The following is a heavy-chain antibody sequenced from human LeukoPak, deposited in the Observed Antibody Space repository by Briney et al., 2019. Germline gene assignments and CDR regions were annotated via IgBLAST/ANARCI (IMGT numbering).Heavy chain of an antibody. D-gene: IGHD6-6*01. J-gene: IGHJ4*02. V-gene: IGHV1-18*01. CDR2: ISSNNGKT. CDR1: GYNFANYG. Sequence: GASVKVSCKASGYNFANYGISWLRQAPGQGLEWMGWISSNNGKTKYTQILPGRVTMTTDTSTSTAYMELRSLRSDDTAVYYCARDRRSSSSNTILFDSWGQGTLVTVSS. CDR3: ARDRRSSSSNTILFDS.